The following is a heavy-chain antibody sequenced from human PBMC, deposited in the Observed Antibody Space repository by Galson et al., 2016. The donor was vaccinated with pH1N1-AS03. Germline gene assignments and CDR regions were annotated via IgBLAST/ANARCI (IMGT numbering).Heavy chain of an antibody. CDR3: ARRYYFYD. CDR2: IDPSGGPT. J-gene: IGHJ4*02. CDR1: GYTLTRYY. Sequence: SVKVSCKASGYTLTRYYMHWVRQAPGQGLEWMGIIDPSGGPTTYAPKFQGRITITTDTSTSTVYMELVSLRSEDTAVYYSARRYYFYDWGQGTLVTVSS. D-gene: IGHD3-16*02. V-gene: IGHV1-46*01.